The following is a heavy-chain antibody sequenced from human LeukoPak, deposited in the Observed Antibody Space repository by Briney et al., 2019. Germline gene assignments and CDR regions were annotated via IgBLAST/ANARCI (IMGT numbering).Heavy chain of an antibody. D-gene: IGHD2-21*01. CDR2: IYYSGST. Sequence: PSETLSLTCTVSGGSISSSSYYWGWIRQPPGKGLEWIGSIYYSGSTYYNPSLKSRVTISVYTSKNQFSLKLSSVTAADTAVYYCARLGLSAIDPAEYFQHWGQGTLVTVSS. CDR3: ARLGLSAIDPAEYFQH. V-gene: IGHV4-39*01. J-gene: IGHJ1*01. CDR1: GGSISSSSYY.